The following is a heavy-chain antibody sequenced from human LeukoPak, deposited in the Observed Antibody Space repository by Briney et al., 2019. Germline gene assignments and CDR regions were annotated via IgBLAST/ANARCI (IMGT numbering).Heavy chain of an antibody. CDR2: INHSGST. CDR3: ASLSGSGSSDY. V-gene: IGHV4-34*01. J-gene: IGHJ4*02. Sequence: SETLSLTCAVYGGSFSGYYWSWIRQPPGEGLEWIGEINHSGSTNYNPSLKSRVTISVDTSKNQFSLKLSSVTAADTAVYYCASLSGSGSSDYWGQGTLDTVSS. CDR1: GGSFSGYY. D-gene: IGHD3-10*01.